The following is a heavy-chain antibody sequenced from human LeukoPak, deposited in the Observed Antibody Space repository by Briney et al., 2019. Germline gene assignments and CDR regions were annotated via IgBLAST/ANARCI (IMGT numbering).Heavy chain of an antibody. J-gene: IGHJ6*03. V-gene: IGHV4-4*07. CDR2: IYAGGSS. Sequence: SETLSLTCTVSGDSISNYYWSWVRQPAGKGLEWIGRIYAGGSSNYNPSLKSRITMSVDTSKNQFSLKLSSVTAADTAVYYCARCLNTYYYDNSGYSPEHYYMDVWGKGTTVIVSS. CDR3: ARCLNTYYYDNSGYSPEHYYMDV. D-gene: IGHD3-22*01. CDR1: GDSISNYY.